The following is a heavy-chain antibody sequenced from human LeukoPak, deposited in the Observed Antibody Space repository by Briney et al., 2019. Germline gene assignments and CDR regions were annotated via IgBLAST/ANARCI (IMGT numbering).Heavy chain of an antibody. V-gene: IGHV1-2*02. Sequence: ASVKVSCKASGYTFTGYYMHWVRQAPGQGLEWMGWINPNSGGTNYAQKFRGRVTMTRDTSISTAYMELSRLRSDDTAVYYCARDRASGYDLRLFDYWGQGTLVTVSS. CDR2: INPNSGGT. J-gene: IGHJ4*02. D-gene: IGHD5-12*01. CDR3: ARDRASGYDLRLFDY. CDR1: GYTFTGYY.